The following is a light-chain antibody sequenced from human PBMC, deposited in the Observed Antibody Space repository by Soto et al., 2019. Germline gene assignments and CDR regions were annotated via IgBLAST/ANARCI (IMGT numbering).Light chain of an antibody. CDR1: QSVSSS. Sequence: EIVLTQSPATLSLSPGETATLSCRASQSVSSSLAWYQQKPGQTPRLLIYDASNMATGIPARFSGSGSGTDLTLTFSSLEPGDFAVYYCHQRSSWPLTDSGGTKVEIK. V-gene: IGKV3-11*01. CDR3: HQRSSWPLT. J-gene: IGKJ4*01. CDR2: DAS.